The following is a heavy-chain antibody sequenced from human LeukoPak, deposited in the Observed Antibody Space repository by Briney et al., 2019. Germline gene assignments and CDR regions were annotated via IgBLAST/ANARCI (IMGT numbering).Heavy chain of an antibody. CDR1: GGSINSYY. CDR3: ASHTYYYDSSGYPAVGYYYYYYMDV. Sequence: ASETLSLTCTVSGGSINSYYWTWIRQPPGKGLEWIGNIYNSGNTNYNPSLKSRVIISVDKSKNQFSLKLSSVTAADTAVYYCASHTYYYDSSGYPAVGYYYYYYMDVWGKGTTVTVSS. J-gene: IGHJ6*03. CDR2: IYNSGNT. V-gene: IGHV4-59*12. D-gene: IGHD3-22*01.